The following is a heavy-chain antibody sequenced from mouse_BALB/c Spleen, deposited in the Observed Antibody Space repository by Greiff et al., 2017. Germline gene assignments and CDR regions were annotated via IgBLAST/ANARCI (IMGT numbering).Heavy chain of an antibody. CDR2: IYPGSDST. V-gene: IGHV1-55*01. CDR1: GYTFTSYW. D-gene: IGHD2-12*01. CDR3: ASSYYALGWYAMDY. Sequence: QVQLQPPGAELVQPGTSVKLSCKASGYTFTSYWMHWVQQRPGQGLEWIGDIYPGSDSTTYNEKFTSKATLTVDTSSSTAYMQLSSLTSEDSAVYYCASSYYALGWYAMDYWGQGTAVTVSS. J-gene: IGHJ4*01.